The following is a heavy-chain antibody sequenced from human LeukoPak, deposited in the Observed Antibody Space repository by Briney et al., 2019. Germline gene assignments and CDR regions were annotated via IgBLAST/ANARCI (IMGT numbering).Heavy chain of an antibody. Sequence: PSQTLSLTSTVSGASIGSYYCGSVRPPPRGGLGWIGYIYYSVSTHNKPPLKSRDTISVDTPKNHFSLNLSSLSPPHTAGYFSARDPDITGTLYFVYWGQGTLVTVSS. CDR3: ARDPDITGTLYFVY. J-gene: IGHJ4*02. CDR2: IYYSVST. V-gene: IGHV4-59*01. D-gene: IGHD1-7*01. CDR1: GASIGSYY.